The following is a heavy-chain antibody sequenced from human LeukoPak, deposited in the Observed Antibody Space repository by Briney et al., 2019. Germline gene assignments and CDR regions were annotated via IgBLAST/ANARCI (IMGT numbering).Heavy chain of an antibody. V-gene: IGHV4-38-2*02. D-gene: IGHD7-27*01. CDR3: ARDGKDWGSGYYYFDY. CDR2: IYHSGST. CDR1: GYSISSGYY. J-gene: IGHJ4*02. Sequence: PSETLSLTCTVSGYSISSGYYWGWIRQPPGKGLDWIGNIYHSGSTYYNPSLKSRVTISVDTSKNQFSLKLSSVTAADTAVYYCARDGKDWGSGYYYFDYWGQGTLVTVSS.